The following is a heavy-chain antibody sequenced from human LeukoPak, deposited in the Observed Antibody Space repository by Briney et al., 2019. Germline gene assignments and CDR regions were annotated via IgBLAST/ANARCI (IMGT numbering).Heavy chain of an antibody. D-gene: IGHD3-22*01. CDR1: GGSFSGYY. J-gene: IGHJ4*02. CDR3: XXXXXVYYYDSSGYYFDY. V-gene: IGHV4-34*01. Sequence: SETLSLTCAVYGGSFSGYYWSWIRQPPGKGLEWIGEINHSGSTNYNPSLKSRVTISVDTSKNQFSLKLSSVTAADTAVYYCXXXXXVYYYDSSGYYFDYWGQGTLVTVSS. CDR2: INHSGST.